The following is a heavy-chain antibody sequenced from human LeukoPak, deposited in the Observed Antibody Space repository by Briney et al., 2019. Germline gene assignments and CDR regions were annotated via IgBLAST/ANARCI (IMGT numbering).Heavy chain of an antibody. J-gene: IGHJ4*02. CDR3: ARERLRENLGYYFDS. CDR2: IGGSAATI. CDR1: GFTFTNYV. Sequence: QVWGSLRLSCAASGFTFTNYVMSWVRQAPRERLEGVSAIGGSAATISYADSLKSRFTISRDNGKNSLYLQMNSLRAEDTAVYYCARERLRENLGYYFDSWGQGIMVTVSS. V-gene: IGHV3-23*01. D-gene: IGHD2-2*01.